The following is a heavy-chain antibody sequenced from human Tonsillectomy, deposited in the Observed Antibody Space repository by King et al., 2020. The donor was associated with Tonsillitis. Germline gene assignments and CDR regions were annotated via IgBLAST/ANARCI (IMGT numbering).Heavy chain of an antibody. D-gene: IGHD3-10*01. CDR2: VVPILGRT. J-gene: IGHJ5*02. V-gene: IGHV1-69*06. CDR1: GTSYNNLA. CDR3: VRPNGDKRGNQCYFDP. Sequence: HVQLVQSGAELKRPGSTVRVSCKTSGTSYNNLAISWVRQAPGQGLEWMGGVVPILGRTFLAQKFQGRVTITADRSTGTTYMELSRLESEDTAIYYCVRPNGDKRGNQCYFDPWGQGTLVTVSS.